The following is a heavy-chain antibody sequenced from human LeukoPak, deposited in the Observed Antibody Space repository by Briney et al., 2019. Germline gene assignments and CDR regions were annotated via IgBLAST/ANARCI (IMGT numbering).Heavy chain of an antibody. J-gene: IGHJ4*02. V-gene: IGHV1-2*02. Sequence: EASVKVSCKASGYSFTGYYIHWVRQAPGQGLGWMGWINPYSGDTTYAQKFQGRLTLTRDTSISTAYTEVSGLKSDDTAVYYCARTNGGYEYNWGQGTRVIVSS. D-gene: IGHD5-12*01. CDR2: INPYSGDT. CDR3: ARTNGGYEYN. CDR1: GYSFTGYY.